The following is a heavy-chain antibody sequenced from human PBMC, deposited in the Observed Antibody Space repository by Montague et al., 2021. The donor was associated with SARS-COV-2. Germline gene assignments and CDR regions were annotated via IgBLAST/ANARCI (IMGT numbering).Heavy chain of an antibody. Sequence: TLSLTCTVSGASITTGHYYWSWIRQPAGKGLEWIGRVYPSGNTNYNPSLRSRVSISVDMSKNQISLKLSSVTAADTAVYYCARVRGAGLFFGLVGYCGMVVWGQGTTVTVSS. CDR1: GASITTGHYY. CDR3: ARVRGAGLFFGLVGYCGMVV. V-gene: IGHV4-61*02. J-gene: IGHJ6*02. D-gene: IGHD3-10*01. CDR2: VYPSGNT.